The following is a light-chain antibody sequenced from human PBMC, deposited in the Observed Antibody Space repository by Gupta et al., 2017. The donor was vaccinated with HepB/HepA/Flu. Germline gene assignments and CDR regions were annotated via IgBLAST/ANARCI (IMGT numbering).Light chain of an antibody. CDR1: SSDVGVYKY. CDR3: SSYTSSKTWV. V-gene: IGLV2-14*01. Sequence: QSALTQPASVSGSPGQSITFSCTGTSSDVGVYKYVSWYQQHPGKAPKLMIYDVSNRPSGVSNRFSGSKSGNTASLTISGLQAEDDGDYYCSSYTSSKTWVFGGGTKLTVL. CDR2: DVS. J-gene: IGLJ3*02.